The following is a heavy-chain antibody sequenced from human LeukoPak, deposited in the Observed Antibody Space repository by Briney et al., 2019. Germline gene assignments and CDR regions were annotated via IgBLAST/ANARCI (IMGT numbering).Heavy chain of an antibody. D-gene: IGHD6-19*01. V-gene: IGHV3-23*01. Sequence: GGSLRLSCATSGFIFNYYTMSWVRQAPGKGLEWVSGISGSDGSTYYADSVKGRFSISRDNSKKTLFLQMDSLRAEDTAVYYCAKSGYSSGWFRAFDIWGQGTLVTVSS. CDR2: ISGSDGST. J-gene: IGHJ3*02. CDR3: AKSGYSSGWFRAFDI. CDR1: GFIFNYYT.